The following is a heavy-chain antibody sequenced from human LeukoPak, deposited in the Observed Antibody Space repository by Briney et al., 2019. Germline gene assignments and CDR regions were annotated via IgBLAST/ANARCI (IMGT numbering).Heavy chain of an antibody. CDR1: GGTFSSYS. J-gene: IGHJ5*02. Sequence: SVKVSCKATGGTFSSYSVNWVRQAPGQGLEWIGGIVPVFGSANYAQKFQGRVTITTDENTNIAYMELSSLRSEDTAVYYCATALHLQLQSWFDPWGQGTLVTVS. CDR2: IVPVFGSA. V-gene: IGHV1-69*05. CDR3: ATALHLQLQSWFDP. D-gene: IGHD4-11*01.